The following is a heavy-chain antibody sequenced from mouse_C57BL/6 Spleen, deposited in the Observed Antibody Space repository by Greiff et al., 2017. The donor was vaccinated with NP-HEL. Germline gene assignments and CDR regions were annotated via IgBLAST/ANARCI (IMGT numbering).Heavy chain of an antibody. CDR3: ARNVVALDY. V-gene: IGHV5-17*01. CDR2: ISSGSSTI. J-gene: IGHJ2*01. CDR1: GFTFSDYG. Sequence: EVQLVESGGGLVKPGGSLKLSCAASGFTFSDYGMHWVRQAPEKGLEWVAYISSGSSTIYYADTVKGRFTISRDNAKNTLFLQMTSLRSEDTAMYYCARNVVALDYWGQGTTLTVSS. D-gene: IGHD1-1*01.